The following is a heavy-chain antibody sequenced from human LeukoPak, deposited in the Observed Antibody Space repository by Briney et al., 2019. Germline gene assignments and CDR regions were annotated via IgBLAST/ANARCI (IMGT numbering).Heavy chain of an antibody. CDR2: IYDSGSS. J-gene: IGHJ4*02. CDR3: GRDSRGYRGLGRLDY. Sequence: SETLSLTCSVSGGSIRGYDWRWIRQPPGKGLEWIGYIYDSGSSKYNPSLKSRVTISVDTSKNQFSLKLRDVNTADTAVYFYGRDSRGYRGLGRLDYWGQGTLVTVSS. D-gene: IGHD5-18*01. CDR1: GGSIRGYD. V-gene: IGHV4-59*01.